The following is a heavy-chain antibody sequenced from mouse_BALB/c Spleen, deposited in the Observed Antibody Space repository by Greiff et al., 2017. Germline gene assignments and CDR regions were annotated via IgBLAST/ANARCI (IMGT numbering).Heavy chain of an antibody. CDR2: VNPNNGGT. CDR1: GYSFTGYY. J-gene: IGHJ2*01. CDR3: ARDYGSSYYFDY. Sequence: VHVKQSGPDLVKPGASVKISCKASGYSFTGYYMHWVKQSHGKSLEWIGRVNPNNGGTSYNQKFKGKAILTVDKSSSTAYMERRSLTSEDSAVYYCARDYGSSYYFDYWGQGTTLTVSS. D-gene: IGHD1-1*01. V-gene: IGHV1-26*01.